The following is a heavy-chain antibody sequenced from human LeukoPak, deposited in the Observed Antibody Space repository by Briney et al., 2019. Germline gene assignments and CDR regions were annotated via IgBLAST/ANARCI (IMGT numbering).Heavy chain of an antibody. D-gene: IGHD3-22*01. CDR3: AKDGMKDSSGYYHHDAFDI. CDR2: ISYDGSNK. J-gene: IGHJ3*02. Sequence: GGSLRLSCAASGFTFSSYAMPWVRQAPGKGLEWVAVISYDGSNKYYADSVKGRFTISRDNSKNTLYLQMNSLRAEDTAVYYCAKDGMKDSSGYYHHDAFDIWGQGTMVTVSS. V-gene: IGHV3-30-3*01. CDR1: GFTFSSYA.